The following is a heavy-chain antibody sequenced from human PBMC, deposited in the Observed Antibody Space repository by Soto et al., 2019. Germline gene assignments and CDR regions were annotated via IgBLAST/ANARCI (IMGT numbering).Heavy chain of an antibody. J-gene: IGHJ4*02. CDR3: ARGYYDSSGYYSSWRYFDY. CDR2: IYHSGST. CDR1: GGSISSGGYS. V-gene: IGHV4-30-2*01. D-gene: IGHD3-22*01. Sequence: SETLSLTCAVSGGSISSGGYSWSWIRQPPGKGLEWIGYIYHSGSTYYNPSLKSRVTISVDRSKNQFSLKLSSATAADTAVYYCARGYYDSSGYYSSWRYFDYWGQGTLVTVSS.